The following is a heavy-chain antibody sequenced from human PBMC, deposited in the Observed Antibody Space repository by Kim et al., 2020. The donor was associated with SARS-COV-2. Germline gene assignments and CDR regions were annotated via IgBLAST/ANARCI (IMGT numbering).Heavy chain of an antibody. V-gene: IGHV1-8*01. CDR2: MNPNSGNT. J-gene: IGHJ5*02. D-gene: IGHD3-10*01. CDR1: GYTFTSYD. CDR3: ARGGGRVLLWFGNTLFDP. Sequence: ASVKVSCKASGYTFTSYDINWVRQATGQGLEWMGWMNPNSGNTGYAQKFQGRVTMTRNTSISTAYMELSSLRSEDTAVYYCARGGGRVLLWFGNTLFDPWGQGTLVTVSS.